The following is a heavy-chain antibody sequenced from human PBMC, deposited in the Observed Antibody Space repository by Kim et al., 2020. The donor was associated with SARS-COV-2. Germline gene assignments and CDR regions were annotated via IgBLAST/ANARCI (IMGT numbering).Heavy chain of an antibody. Sequence: KGRFTISRDNSKNTLYLQMNSLRAEDTAVYYCAKTSGSSYSYYYYYGMDVWGQGTTVTVSS. V-gene: IGHV3-30*02. CDR3: AKTSGSSYSYYYYYGMDV. J-gene: IGHJ6*02. D-gene: IGHD6-6*01.